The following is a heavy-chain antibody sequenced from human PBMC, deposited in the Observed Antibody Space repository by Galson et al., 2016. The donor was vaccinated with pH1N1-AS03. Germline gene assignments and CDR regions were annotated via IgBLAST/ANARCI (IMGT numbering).Heavy chain of an antibody. Sequence: SVKVSCKVSGYTFTAYGVSWVRQAPGQGLQWMGWISTHNGDTNYAQNFHGRVTLTTDTSTSTVYLELRSLQSDDTAVYYCAREGFRSRLLLPGAFDVWGQGAMLTVSS. CDR2: ISTHNGDT. CDR1: GYTFTAYG. V-gene: IGHV1-18*01. D-gene: IGHD3-22*01. J-gene: IGHJ3*01. CDR3: AREGFRSRLLLPGAFDV.